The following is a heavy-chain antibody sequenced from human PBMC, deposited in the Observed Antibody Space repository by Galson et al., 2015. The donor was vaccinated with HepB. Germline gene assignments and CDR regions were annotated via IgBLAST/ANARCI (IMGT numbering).Heavy chain of an antibody. CDR2: ISYDGSNK. J-gene: IGHJ4*02. D-gene: IGHD3-9*01. CDR3: ARPSKILRYFDALDY. Sequence: SLRLSCAASGFTFSSYAMHWVRQAPGKGLEWVAVISYDGSNKYYADSVKGRFTISRDNSKNTLYLQMNSLRAEDTAVYYCARPSKILRYFDALDYWGQGTLVTVSS. CDR1: GFTFSSYA. V-gene: IGHV3-30-3*01.